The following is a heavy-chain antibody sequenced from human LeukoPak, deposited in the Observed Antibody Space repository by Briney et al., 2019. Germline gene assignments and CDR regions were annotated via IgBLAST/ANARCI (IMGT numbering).Heavy chain of an antibody. CDR1: GFTFSSYA. V-gene: IGHV3-23*01. Sequence: PGGSLRLSCAASGFTFSSYAMSWVRQAPGKGLEWVSAISGIGGSTYYADPVKGRFTISRDSSKNTLYLQMSSLRADDTAVYYCARDIDWGYAWNYWGQGTLVIVSS. CDR2: ISGIGGST. CDR3: ARDIDWGYAWNY. J-gene: IGHJ4*02. D-gene: IGHD2-8*01.